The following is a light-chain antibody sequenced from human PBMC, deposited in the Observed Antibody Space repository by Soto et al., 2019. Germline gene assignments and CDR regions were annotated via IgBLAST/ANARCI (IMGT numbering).Light chain of an antibody. CDR3: QQYATSHRA. CDR2: GAS. Sequence: EIVLTQSPGTLSLSPGGRATLSCRASQSLSNNFLAWYQQKPGQPPRLLIYGASTRATGIPDRFSGSGSGTDFTLTISRLEPEDFAMYYCQQYATSHRAFGQGTKVDIK. J-gene: IGKJ1*01. V-gene: IGKV3-20*01. CDR1: QSLSNNF.